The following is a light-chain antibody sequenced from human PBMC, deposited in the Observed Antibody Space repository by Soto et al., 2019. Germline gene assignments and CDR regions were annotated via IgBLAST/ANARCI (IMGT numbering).Light chain of an antibody. CDR2: AAS. CDR3: QQSYSTPLT. CDR1: QSITTN. J-gene: IGKJ4*01. V-gene: IGKV1-39*01. Sequence: DIQMTQSPSSLSASVGDRVTITCRASQSITTNLHWYQQKPGKAPKLLIYAASSLQSGVPSRFSGSGFGADFTLTISSLQPEDFATYYCQQSYSTPLTFGGGTEVEIK.